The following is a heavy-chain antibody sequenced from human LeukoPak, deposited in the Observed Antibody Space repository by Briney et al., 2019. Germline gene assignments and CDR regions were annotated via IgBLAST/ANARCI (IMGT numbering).Heavy chain of an antibody. CDR1: GYTFTGYY. J-gene: IGHJ4*01. CDR3: ARDPDYYESSGYYTDYFDH. V-gene: IGHV1-2*04. CDR2: INPNSGGT. D-gene: IGHD3-22*01. Sequence: GASVKVSCKASGYTFTGYYMHWVRQAPGQGLEWMGWINPNSGGTNYAQKFQGWVTMTRDTSISTAYTELSSLRSEDSAVYYCARDPDYYESSGYYTDYFDHWGQGTLVTVSS.